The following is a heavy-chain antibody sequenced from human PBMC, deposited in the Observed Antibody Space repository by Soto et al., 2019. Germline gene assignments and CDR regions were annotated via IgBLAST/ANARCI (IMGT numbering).Heavy chain of an antibody. CDR1: GFIFSDHY. CDR3: AKDKDYDSSGYNDAFDI. CDR2: ISSSSSLT. V-gene: IGHV3-11*06. D-gene: IGHD3-22*01. J-gene: IGHJ3*02. Sequence: PGGSLRLYCAASGFIFSDHYMSWIRQAPGKGLEWISYISSSSSLTNSADSVKGRFTIPRDNSMNTLYLQMNSLRAEDTAVYYCAKDKDYDSSGYNDAFDIWGQGTMVSVS.